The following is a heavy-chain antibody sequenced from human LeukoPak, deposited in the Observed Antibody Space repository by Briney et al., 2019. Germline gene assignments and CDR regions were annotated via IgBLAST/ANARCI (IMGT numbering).Heavy chain of an antibody. CDR1: GGSINSTNYY. CDR3: ARQQYSSSWSDAFDI. CDR2: IYYSGST. Sequence: SETLSLTCTVSGGSINSTNYYWSWIRQPPGKGLEWIGYIYYSGSTNYNPSLKSRVTISVDTSKNQFSLKLSSVTAADTAVYYCARQQYSSSWSDAFDIWGQGTMVTVSS. J-gene: IGHJ3*02. D-gene: IGHD6-13*01. V-gene: IGHV4-61*05.